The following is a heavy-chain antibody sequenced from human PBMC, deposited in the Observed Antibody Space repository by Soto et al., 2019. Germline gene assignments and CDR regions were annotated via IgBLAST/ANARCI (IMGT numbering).Heavy chain of an antibody. D-gene: IGHD6-19*01. V-gene: IGHV3-15*01. CDR3: TTTLLVVGTENQFDP. Sequence: GGSLRLSCAASGFTFSNAWMSWFRQAPGKGLEWVGRIKSKSDGGTTVYAAPVKGRFTISRDDSKNTLYLQMNSLKTEDTAVYYCTTTLLVVGTENQFDPWGQGTLVTVSS. J-gene: IGHJ5*02. CDR1: GFTFSNAW. CDR2: IKSKSDGGTT.